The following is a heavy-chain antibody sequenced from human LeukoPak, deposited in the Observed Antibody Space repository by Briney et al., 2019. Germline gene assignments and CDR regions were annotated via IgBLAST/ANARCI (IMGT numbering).Heavy chain of an antibody. D-gene: IGHD2-15*01. CDR2: IYYSGST. J-gene: IGHJ6*02. V-gene: IGHV4-59*01. Sequence: ASETLSLTCTVSGGSISSYYWSWIRQPPGKGLEWIGYIYYSGSTNYNPSLKSRVTISVDTSKNQFSLKLSSVTAADTAVYYCTSGGGYYYYGMDVWGQGTTVTVSS. CDR1: GGSISSYY. CDR3: TSGGGYYYYGMDV.